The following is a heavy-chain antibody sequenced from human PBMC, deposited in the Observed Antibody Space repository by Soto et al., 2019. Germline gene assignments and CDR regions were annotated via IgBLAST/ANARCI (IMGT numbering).Heavy chain of an antibody. J-gene: IGHJ6*02. CDR2: INHRGSL. CDR3: ARELPQRQGRNMDV. CDR1: GGSMTSGDQY. Sequence: SETLSLTCTVTGGSMTSGDQYWTWIRHRPGEGLEWFGYINHRGSLYYNPSLKGRVSMSVDTSKNQFSLSLSSVTAADTAVYYCARELPQRQGRNMDVWGQGTTVTVSS. V-gene: IGHV4-31*03. D-gene: IGHD1-1*01.